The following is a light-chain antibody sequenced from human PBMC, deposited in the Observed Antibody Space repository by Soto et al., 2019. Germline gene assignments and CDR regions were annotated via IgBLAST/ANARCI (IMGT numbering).Light chain of an antibody. CDR1: SSDVGGYNY. J-gene: IGLJ2*01. V-gene: IGLV2-11*01. CDR2: DVS. CDR3: SSYAGSYTGV. Sequence: QSALTQPRSVSGSPGQSVTISCTGTSSDVGGYNYVSWYQQYSGKAPKLMIYDVSKRPSGVPDRFSGSRSGNTASLTISGLQAEDEADYYCSSYAGSYTGVFGGGTKLTVL.